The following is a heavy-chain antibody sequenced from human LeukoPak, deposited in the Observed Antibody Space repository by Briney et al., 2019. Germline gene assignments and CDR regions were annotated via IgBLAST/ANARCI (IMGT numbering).Heavy chain of an antibody. Sequence: PGGSLRLPCAVSGFCLDGYSMHWVRHAPGKALEWVALVRGGGDRTYADSVKGRFTISRDNSRNSLYLQMNSLRTEDTALYYCVKDMGNGGHFDLWGQGTLVTVSS. CDR3: VKDMGNGGHFDL. CDR1: GFCLDGYS. J-gene: IGHJ4*03. V-gene: IGHV3-43*02. D-gene: IGHD3-3*02. CDR2: VRGGGDRT.